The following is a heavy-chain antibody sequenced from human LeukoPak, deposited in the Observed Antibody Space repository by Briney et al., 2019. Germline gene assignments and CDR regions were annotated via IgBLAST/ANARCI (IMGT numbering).Heavy chain of an antibody. J-gene: IGHJ6*02. Sequence: PGGSLRLSCAASGFTFGSHGMHWVRQAPGKGLEWVAVIWYDGSNKYYADSVKGRFTISRDNSKNMLFLQMNSLTVEDTAVYYCARDPHDFGGYTQSNYGMDVWGQGTTVIVSS. D-gene: IGHD4-17*01. CDR1: GFTFGSHG. CDR3: ARDPHDFGGYTQSNYGMDV. V-gene: IGHV3-33*01. CDR2: IWYDGSNK.